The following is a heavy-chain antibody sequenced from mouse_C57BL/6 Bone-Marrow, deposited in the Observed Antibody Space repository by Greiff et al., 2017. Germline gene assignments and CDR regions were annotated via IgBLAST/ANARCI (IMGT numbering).Heavy chain of an antibody. CDR2: IDPSDSET. V-gene: IGHV1-52*01. CDR1: GYTFTSYW. Sequence: VQLQQPGAELVRPGSSVKLSCKASGYTFTSYWMHWVKQRPIQGLEWIGNIDPSDSETHYNQKFKDKATLTVDKSSSTAYMQLSSLTSEDSAVYYCAREGGSSYWYVDVWGTGTTVTVSS. CDR3: AREGGSSYWYVDV. D-gene: IGHD1-1*01. J-gene: IGHJ1*03.